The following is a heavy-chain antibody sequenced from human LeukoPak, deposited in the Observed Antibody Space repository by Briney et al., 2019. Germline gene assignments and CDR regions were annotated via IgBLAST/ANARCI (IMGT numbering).Heavy chain of an antibody. J-gene: IGHJ4*02. V-gene: IGHV3-30*04. D-gene: IGHD3-22*01. CDR3: ARAGVYYHDSSGLMGGFDY. Sequence: GRSLRLSCAASGFTFSSYAMHWVRQAPGKGLEWVAVISYDGSNKYYADSVKGRFTISRDNSKNTLYLQMNSLRAEDTAVYYCARAGVYYHDSSGLMGGFDYWGQGTLVTVSS. CDR2: ISYDGSNK. CDR1: GFTFSSYA.